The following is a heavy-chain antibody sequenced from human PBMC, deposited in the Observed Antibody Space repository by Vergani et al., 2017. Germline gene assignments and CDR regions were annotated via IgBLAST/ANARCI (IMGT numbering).Heavy chain of an antibody. CDR1: GFTVSSNY. Sequence: VQLVESGGGLVQPGGSLRLSCAASGFTVSSNYMSWVRQAPGKGLEWVAVISYDGSNKYYADSVKGRFTISRDNSKNTLYLQMNSLRAEDTAVYYCAKDLCGGDCYSFAFDIWGQGTMVTVSS. V-gene: IGHV3-30*18. CDR3: AKDLCGGDCYSFAFDI. CDR2: ISYDGSNK. D-gene: IGHD2-21*01. J-gene: IGHJ3*02.